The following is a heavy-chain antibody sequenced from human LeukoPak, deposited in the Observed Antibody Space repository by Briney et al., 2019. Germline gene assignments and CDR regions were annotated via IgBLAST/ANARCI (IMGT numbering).Heavy chain of an antibody. J-gene: IGHJ4*02. CDR3: AKDRYYYDSSGYYPYYFDY. Sequence: GGSLRLSCAASGFTFSSYAMSWVRQAPGKGLEWVAFIRYDGSNKYYADSVKGRFTISRDNSKNTLYLQMNSLRAEDTAVYYCAKDRYYYDSSGYYPYYFDYWGQGTLVTVTS. V-gene: IGHV3-30*02. D-gene: IGHD3-22*01. CDR2: IRYDGSNK. CDR1: GFTFSSYA.